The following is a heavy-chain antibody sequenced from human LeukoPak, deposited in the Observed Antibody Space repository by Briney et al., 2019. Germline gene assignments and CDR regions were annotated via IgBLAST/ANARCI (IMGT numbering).Heavy chain of an antibody. CDR1: GFTFSSYW. CDR2: IEQDGSEK. V-gene: IGHV3-7*01. J-gene: IGHJ4*02. D-gene: IGHD1-26*01. Sequence: GGPLRLSCAASGFTFSSYWTSGVRQAPGKALEWVANIEQDGSEKYYVDSVKGRFTISRDNAKNSLYLQMNSLRAEDTAVYYCARWSLGDYWGQGTLVTVSS. CDR3: ARWSLGDY.